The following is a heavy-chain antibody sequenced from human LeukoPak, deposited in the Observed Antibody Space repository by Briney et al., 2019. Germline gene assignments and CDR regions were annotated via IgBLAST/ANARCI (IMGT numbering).Heavy chain of an antibody. CDR3: ARGRPRRRLIVVVPAGGGDYFDY. CDR2: INHSGST. V-gene: IGHV4-34*01. CDR1: GGSFSGYY. J-gene: IGHJ4*02. Sequence: PSETLSLTCAVYGGSFSGYYWSWIRQPPGKGLEWIGEINHSGSTNYNPSLKSRVTISVDTSKNQFSLKLSSVTAADTAVYYCARGRPRRRLIVVVPAGGGDYFDYWGQGTLVTVSS. D-gene: IGHD2-2*01.